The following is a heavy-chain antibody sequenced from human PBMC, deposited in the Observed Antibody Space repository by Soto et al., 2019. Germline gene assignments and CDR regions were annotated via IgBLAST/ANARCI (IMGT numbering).Heavy chain of an antibody. V-gene: IGHV3-30-3*01. CDR2: ISPDGSNA. Sequence: QVHLVESGGDVVQPGRSLRLSCAASGSTFSSYDIHWVRQAPGKGLEWVAHISPDGSNAYYADSVKGRFIISRDNAKNMDYLQMNSLRVEDTSVYHCVRGPSHGAFDIWGQGTMVTVSS. J-gene: IGHJ3*02. CDR1: GSTFSSYD. CDR3: VRGPSHGAFDI.